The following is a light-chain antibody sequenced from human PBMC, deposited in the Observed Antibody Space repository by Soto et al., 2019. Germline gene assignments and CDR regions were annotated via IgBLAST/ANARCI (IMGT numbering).Light chain of an antibody. CDR1: QSVLYSSNNKNY. V-gene: IGKV4-1*01. CDR3: QQYYSTPGT. Sequence: DIAMTQSPDSLAVSLGERATLNCKSSQSVLYSSNNKNYLAWYQQKPGQPPKLLIYWASTRESGVPDQFSGSGSGTDFTLTISSLQAEDVAVYYCQQYYSTPGTFGGGTKVEIK. CDR2: WAS. J-gene: IGKJ4*01.